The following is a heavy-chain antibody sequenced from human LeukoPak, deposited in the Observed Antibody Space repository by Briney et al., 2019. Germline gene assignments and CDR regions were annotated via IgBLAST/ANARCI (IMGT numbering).Heavy chain of an antibody. J-gene: IGHJ6*02. V-gene: IGHV1-18*01. CDR1: GYTFTSYG. CDR2: ISAYNGNT. Sequence: ASVKVSCKASGYTFTSYGISWVRQAPGQGLEWMGWISAYNGNTNYAQKLQGRVTMTTDTSTSTAYMELRSLRSDDTAVYYCARAMVRGVSYYYYGMDVWGQGTTVTVSS. D-gene: IGHD3-10*01. CDR3: ARAMVRGVSYYYYGMDV.